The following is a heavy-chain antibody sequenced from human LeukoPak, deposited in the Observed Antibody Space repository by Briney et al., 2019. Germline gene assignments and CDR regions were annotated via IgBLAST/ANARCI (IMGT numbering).Heavy chain of an antibody. D-gene: IGHD3-10*02. CDR3: AELGITMIGGV. V-gene: IGHV3-48*03. Sequence: GVSLRLSCAASGFTFSSYEMNWVRQAPEKGLEWVSYISSSGSTIYYADSVKGRFTISRDNAKNSLYQQMNSLRAEDTAVYYCAELGITMIGGVWGKGTTVTISS. J-gene: IGHJ6*04. CDR2: ISSSGSTI. CDR1: GFTFSSYE.